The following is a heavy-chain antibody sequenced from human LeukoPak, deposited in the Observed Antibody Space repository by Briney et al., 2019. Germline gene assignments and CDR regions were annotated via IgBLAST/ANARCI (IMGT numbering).Heavy chain of an antibody. CDR2: INPSGGST. Sequence: GASVKVSCKASGYTFTSYYMHWVRQAPGQGLEWMGIINPSGGSTSYAQKFQGRVTMSRDTSTSTVYMELSSLRSEDTAVYYCARGVRYCSGGSCYYFDYWGQGTLVTVSS. CDR3: ARGVRYCSGGSCYYFDY. J-gene: IGHJ4*02. D-gene: IGHD2-15*01. V-gene: IGHV1-46*01. CDR1: GYTFTSYY.